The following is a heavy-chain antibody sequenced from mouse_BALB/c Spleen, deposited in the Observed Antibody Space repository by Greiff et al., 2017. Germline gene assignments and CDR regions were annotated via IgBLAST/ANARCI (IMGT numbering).Heavy chain of an antibody. D-gene: IGHD1-2*01. CDR2: ISSGSSTI. Sequence: EVQLVESGGGLVQPGGSRKLSCAASGFTFSSFGMHWVRQAPEKGLEWVAYISSGSSTIYYADTVKGRFTISRDNPKNTLFLQMTSLRSEDTAMYYCARGTTAHYYAMDYWGQGTSVTVSS. V-gene: IGHV5-17*02. J-gene: IGHJ4*01. CDR3: ARGTTAHYYAMDY. CDR1: GFTFSSFG.